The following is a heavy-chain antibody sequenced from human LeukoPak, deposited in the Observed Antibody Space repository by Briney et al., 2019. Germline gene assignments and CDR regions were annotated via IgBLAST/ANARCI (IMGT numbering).Heavy chain of an antibody. J-gene: IGHJ6*02. Sequence: GGSLRLSCAASGFTFDDYGMSWVRQAPGKGLEWVSGINWNGGSIGHADSVKGRFTISRDNAKNSLYLQMNSLRAEDTALYYCARAMTDNYYYGMDVWGRGTTVTVSS. D-gene: IGHD2-21*02. V-gene: IGHV3-20*04. CDR2: INWNGGSI. CDR1: GFTFDDYG. CDR3: ARAMTDNYYYGMDV.